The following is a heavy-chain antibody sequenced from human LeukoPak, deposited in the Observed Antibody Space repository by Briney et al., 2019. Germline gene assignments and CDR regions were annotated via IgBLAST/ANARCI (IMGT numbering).Heavy chain of an antibody. CDR3: ARDVGSGYDYLSHP. CDR1: NASISFYS. D-gene: IGHD5-12*01. J-gene: IGHJ5*02. CDR2: VYHTGST. Sequence: PSETLSLTCTVSNASISFYSWNWIRQPPGKGPEWIGYVYHTGSTNYNPSLKSRVTISVDTSKNQFSLRLSSVTAADTAVYYFARDVGSGYDYLSHPWGQGTLVTVSS. V-gene: IGHV4-59*01.